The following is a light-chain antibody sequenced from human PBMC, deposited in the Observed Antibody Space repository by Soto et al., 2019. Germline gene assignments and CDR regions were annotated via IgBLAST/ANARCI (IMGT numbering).Light chain of an antibody. V-gene: IGKV1-5*03. CDR3: QQYNAYPIT. Sequence: DIQMTQSPSTLSASVGDRVTITCRASQSINSWLAWYQRKPGKAPKLLIYKASGLESGVPSRFSGSGSGTEFTLAISSLQPDDFATYYCQQYNAYPITFGQGTRLEIK. J-gene: IGKJ5*01. CDR1: QSINSW. CDR2: KAS.